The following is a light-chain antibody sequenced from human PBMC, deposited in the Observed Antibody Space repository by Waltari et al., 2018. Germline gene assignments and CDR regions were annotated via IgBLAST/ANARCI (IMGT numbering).Light chain of an antibody. CDR2: DVS. CDR3: NSFTSSSTVV. V-gene: IGLV2-14*03. CDR1: SSDVGGYNY. J-gene: IGLJ3*02. Sequence: SALTQPASVSGSPGQSITISCTGTSSDVGGYNYVSWYQQHPGKAPKLMIYDVSNRPSGVSNRVSGSKSGNTASLTIAGLQPEDEADYYCNSFTSSSTVVFGGGTKLTVL.